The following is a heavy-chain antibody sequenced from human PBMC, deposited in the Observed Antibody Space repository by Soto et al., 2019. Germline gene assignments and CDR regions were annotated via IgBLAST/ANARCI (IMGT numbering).Heavy chain of an antibody. CDR1: GDTSDSFS. V-gene: IGHV1-69*13. D-gene: IGHD6-19*01. J-gene: IGHJ5*02. CDR2: IIPTFGTG. Sequence: ASVKVSFKASGDTSDSFSISWVRQAPGQGLEWMGGIIPTFGTGNYAQKFQGRLTITADESTGTSYMDLKSLRSEDTAVYFCARENRDDNSGWYSSSDWFDPWGQGTLVTVSS. CDR3: ARENRDDNSGWYSSSDWFDP.